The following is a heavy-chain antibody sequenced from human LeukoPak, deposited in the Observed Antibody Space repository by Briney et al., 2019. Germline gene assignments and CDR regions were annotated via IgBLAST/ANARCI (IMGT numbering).Heavy chain of an antibody. CDR3: ARVVERYYYDSSGYWQTNWFDP. V-gene: IGHV3-48*04. Sequence: PGGSLRLSCAASGFTFSSYSMNWVRQAPGKGLEWVSYISSSSSTIYYADSVKGRFTISRDNAKNSLYLQMNSLRAEDTAVYYCARVVERYYYDSSGYWQTNWFDPWGQGTLVTVSS. D-gene: IGHD3-22*01. CDR1: GFTFSSYS. CDR2: ISSSSSTI. J-gene: IGHJ5*02.